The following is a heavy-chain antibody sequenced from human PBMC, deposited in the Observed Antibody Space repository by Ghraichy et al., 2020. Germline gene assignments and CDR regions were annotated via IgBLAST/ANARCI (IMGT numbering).Heavy chain of an antibody. V-gene: IGHV3-48*02. CDR1: GFTLSGYG. J-gene: IGHJ6*02. CDR3: ARASAVVRFYYYAGMDV. CDR2: ITSRGRSI. Sequence: LTCVGSGFTLSGYGMNWVRQSPGKGLEWVSYITSRGRSIFYADSVKGRFTISRDNAQNSLYLQMNSLRDEDTATYYCARASAVVRFYYYAGMDVWGQGTTVTVSS. D-gene: IGHD2-15*01.